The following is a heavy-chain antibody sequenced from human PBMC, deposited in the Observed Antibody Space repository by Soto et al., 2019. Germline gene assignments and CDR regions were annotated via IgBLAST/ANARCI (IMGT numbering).Heavy chain of an antibody. V-gene: IGHV3-15*01. J-gene: IGHJ4*02. CDR3: TTGIYYDILTGYHNVAY. CDR1: GFNLSHPW. Sequence: GGSLRLSCVASGFNLSHPWMTWVRQAAGKGLEWVGRIKSKTDGGTADYAAPVKGRATISRDDSKNTVYLQMNSLKTEDTAVYYCTTGIYYDILTGYHNVAYWGQGARVTAPQ. CDR2: IKSKTDGGTA. D-gene: IGHD3-9*01.